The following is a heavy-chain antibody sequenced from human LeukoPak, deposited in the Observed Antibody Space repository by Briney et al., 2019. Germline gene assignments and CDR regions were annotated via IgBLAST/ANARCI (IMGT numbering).Heavy chain of an antibody. Sequence: PGRSLRLSCAASGFTFSGYAMQWVRQTPGKGLEWVAVISYDGSDKNYADSVKGRFTISRDNSKNTLYLQMNSLRADDTAVYYCARAVYRSGGYYFDYWGQGTLVIVSS. CDR2: ISYDGSDK. CDR1: GFTFSGYA. D-gene: IGHD6-19*01. J-gene: IGHJ4*02. V-gene: IGHV3-30*04. CDR3: ARAVYRSGGYYFDY.